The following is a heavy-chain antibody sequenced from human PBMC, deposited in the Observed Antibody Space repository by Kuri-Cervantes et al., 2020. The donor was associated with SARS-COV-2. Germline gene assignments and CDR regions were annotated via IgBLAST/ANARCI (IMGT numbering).Heavy chain of an antibody. D-gene: IGHD3-3*01. V-gene: IGHV6-1*01. CDR1: GDSVSSNSAA. J-gene: IGHJ6*02. CDR2: TYYRSKWYN. Sequence: LRLSCAISGDSVSSNSAAWNWIRQSPSRGLEWLGRTYYRSKWYNDYAVSVKSRITINPDTSKNQFSLQLNSVTPEDTAVYYCARDRSIFGVVTPRMDYYYGMDVWGQGTTVTVSS. CDR3: ARDRSIFGVVTPRMDYYYGMDV.